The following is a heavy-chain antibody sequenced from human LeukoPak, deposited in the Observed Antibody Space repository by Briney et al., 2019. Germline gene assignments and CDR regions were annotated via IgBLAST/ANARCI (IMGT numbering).Heavy chain of an antibody. Sequence: GGSLRLSCAASGFTVSSNYMSWVRQAPGKGLEWVSVIYSGGSTYYADSVKGRFTISRDNSKNTLYLQMNSLRVEDTAVYYYARVSFRYYFDYWGQGTLVTVSS. CDR3: ARVSFRYYFDY. CDR1: GFTVSSNY. V-gene: IGHV3-53*01. CDR2: IYSGGST. J-gene: IGHJ4*02. D-gene: IGHD2-21*01.